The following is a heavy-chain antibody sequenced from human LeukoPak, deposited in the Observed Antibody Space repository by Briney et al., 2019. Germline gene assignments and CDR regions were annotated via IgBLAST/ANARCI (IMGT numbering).Heavy chain of an antibody. V-gene: IGHV3-30*18. CDR3: VKVPWFGELFPLDY. CDR2: ISYDGSNK. J-gene: IGHJ4*02. Sequence: PGGSLRLSCAASGFTFSSYGMHWLRQAPGKGLEWVAVISYDGSNKYYADSVKGRFTISRDNSKNTLYLQMNSLRAEDTAVYYCVKVPWFGELFPLDYWGQGTLVTVSP. D-gene: IGHD3-10*01. CDR1: GFTFSSYG.